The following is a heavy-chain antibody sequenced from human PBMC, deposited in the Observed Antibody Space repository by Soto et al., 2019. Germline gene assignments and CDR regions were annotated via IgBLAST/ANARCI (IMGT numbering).Heavy chain of an antibody. J-gene: IGHJ4*02. CDR1: VFTFGNVA. Sequence: GPLRLSCAASVFTFGNVAMAWVRQAPGKGLEWVSSISDNGGNTDYADSARGRFTLSRDNSKNTLYLQMNHLKAEDTAVYYCAKLYWNPRYFDSWGQGARVTVS. CDR2: ISDNGGNT. V-gene: IGHV3-23*01. D-gene: IGHD1-1*01. CDR3: AKLYWNPRYFDS.